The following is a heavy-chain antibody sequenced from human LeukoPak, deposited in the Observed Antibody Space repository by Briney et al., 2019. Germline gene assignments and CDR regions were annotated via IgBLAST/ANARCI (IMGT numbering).Heavy chain of an antibody. V-gene: IGHV4-34*01. Sequence: SETLSLTCAVYGGSFSGYHWTWIRQSPGKGLEWIGDINPSGSTYYNPSLKSRLTISVDTSKNQFSLKLRSVTAADTAVYYCAGGRYDITMIVVVMTSVSYYLDVWGKGTTVTVS. CDR3: AGGRYDITMIVVVMTSVSYYLDV. CDR2: INPSGST. D-gene: IGHD3-22*01. J-gene: IGHJ6*03. CDR1: GGSFSGYH.